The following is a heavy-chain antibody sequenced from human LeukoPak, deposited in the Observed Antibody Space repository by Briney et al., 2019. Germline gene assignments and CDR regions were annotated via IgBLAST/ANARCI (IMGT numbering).Heavy chain of an antibody. CDR3: AREAAISEGWFDP. CDR2: ISSSGSTI. D-gene: IGHD5-18*01. J-gene: IGHJ5*02. Sequence: GGSLRLSCAASGFTFSSYEMNWVRQAPGKGLEWVSYISSSGSTIYYADSVKGRFTISRDNAKNSLYLQMNSLRAEDAAVYYCAREAAISEGWFDPWGQGTLVTVSS. V-gene: IGHV3-48*03. CDR1: GFTFSSYE.